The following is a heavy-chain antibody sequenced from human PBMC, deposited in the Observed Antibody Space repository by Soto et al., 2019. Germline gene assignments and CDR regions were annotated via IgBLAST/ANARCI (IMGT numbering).Heavy chain of an antibody. Sequence: LSETLSLTCTIPGGSISVYYWSWIRQPPGQALEWFGYIYDSGSPYYNPSLRSRVIISADTSKNQISLKLTSATAADTAVYYCARGVGSSPPRYWGRGTLVTVSS. CDR1: GGSISVYY. V-gene: IGHV4-59*01. CDR3: ARGVGSSPPRY. CDR2: IYDSGSP. D-gene: IGHD1-26*01. J-gene: IGHJ4*02.